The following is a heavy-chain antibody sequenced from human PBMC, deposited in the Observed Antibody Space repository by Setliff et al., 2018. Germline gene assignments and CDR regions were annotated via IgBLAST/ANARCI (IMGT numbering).Heavy chain of an antibody. V-gene: IGHV1-69*05. CDR3: ARDGGWFGAQLYYYYGMDV. D-gene: IGHD3-10*01. CDR2: IIPIFGTA. J-gene: IGHJ6*02. Sequence: SVKVSCKASGGTFSSYAISWVRQAPGQGLEWMGGIIPIFGTANYAQKFQGRVTITTDTSASTAYMELSSLRSEDTAVYYCARDGGWFGAQLYYYYGMDVWGQGTTVTVSS. CDR1: GGTFSSYA.